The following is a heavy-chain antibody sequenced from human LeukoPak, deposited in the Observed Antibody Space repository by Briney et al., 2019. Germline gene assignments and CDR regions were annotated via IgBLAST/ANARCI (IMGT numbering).Heavy chain of an antibody. Sequence: PGGSLRLSCSASGFTFSDYDMNWIRQAPGKGLERISAISGRSSHTYYGDSVKGRLSISRDNAKNLLYLQMNGLGAEDTAVYYCGRAFPPLRTSSAGDLWGQGTLVTVSS. V-gene: IGHV3-21*06. CDR3: GRAFPPLRTSSAGDL. CDR1: GFTFSDYD. CDR2: ISGRSSHT. J-gene: IGHJ4*02. D-gene: IGHD3-16*01.